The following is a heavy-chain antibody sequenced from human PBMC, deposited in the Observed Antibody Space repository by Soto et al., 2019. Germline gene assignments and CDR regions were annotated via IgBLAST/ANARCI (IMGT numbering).Heavy chain of an antibody. J-gene: IGHJ5*02. CDR2: IYWDDDK. CDR3: AHRHAQHQLVSEWFDP. Sequence: QITLKESGPTLVKPTQTLTLTCTFSGFSLSTSGGGVGWIRQPPGKALEWLALIYWDDDKSYSPSLKNRHTITTATSKPQADLTTTDMDPLDTAPYYCAHRHAQHQLVSEWFDPWGQGTLVTVSS. D-gene: IGHD6-6*01. CDR1: GFSLSTSGGG. V-gene: IGHV2-5*02.